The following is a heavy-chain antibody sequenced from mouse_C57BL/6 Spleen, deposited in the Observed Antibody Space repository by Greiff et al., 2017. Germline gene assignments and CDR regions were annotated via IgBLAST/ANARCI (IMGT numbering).Heavy chain of an antibody. CDR3: TREGYYPYWYFDV. CDR1: GFTFSSYA. CDR2: ISSGGDYI. J-gene: IGHJ1*03. V-gene: IGHV5-9-1*02. D-gene: IGHD2-3*01. Sequence: EVKLVESGEGLVKPGGSLKLSCAASGFTFSSYAMSWVRQTPEKRLEWVAYISSGGDYIYYADTVKGRFTISRDNARNTLYLQMSSLKSEDTAMYYCTREGYYPYWYFDVWGTGTTVTVSS.